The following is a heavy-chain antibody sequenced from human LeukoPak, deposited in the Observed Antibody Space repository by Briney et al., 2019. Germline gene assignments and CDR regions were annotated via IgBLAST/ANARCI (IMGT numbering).Heavy chain of an antibody. CDR2: INHSGST. D-gene: IGHD1-26*01. CDR1: GGSFSGYY. V-gene: IGHV4-34*01. J-gene: IGHJ4*02. CDR3: ARFAVGATRGYLDY. Sequence: SETLSLTCAVYGGSFSGYYWSWIRQPPGKGLEWIGEINHSGSTNYNPSLKSRVTKSVDTSKNQFSLKLSSVTAADTAVYYCARFAVGATRGYLDYWGQGTLVTVSS.